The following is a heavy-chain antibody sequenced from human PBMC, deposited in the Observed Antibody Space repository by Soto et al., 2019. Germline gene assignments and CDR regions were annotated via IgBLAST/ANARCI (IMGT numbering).Heavy chain of an antibody. CDR1: GYTFTGYY. CDR2: INPNSGGT. J-gene: IGHJ6*02. D-gene: IGHD2-2*01. Sequence: ASVKVSCKASGYTFTGYYMHWVRQAPGQGLEWMGWINPNSGGTNYAQKFQGWVTMTRDTSISTAYMELSRLRSDDTAVYYCARNVVPAAIMGNDYYYGMDVWGQGTTVTVSS. CDR3: ARNVVPAAIMGNDYYYGMDV. V-gene: IGHV1-2*04.